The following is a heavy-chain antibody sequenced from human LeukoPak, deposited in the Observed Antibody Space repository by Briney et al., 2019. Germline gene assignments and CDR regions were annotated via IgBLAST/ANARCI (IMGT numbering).Heavy chain of an antibody. D-gene: IGHD2-2*01. V-gene: IGHV3-33*01. CDR2: IWYDGNNK. J-gene: IGHJ1*01. CDR3: ARDQGVVWSSTSCYGAVDFWH. Sequence: GRSLRLSCAASGFTFSRYGMHWVRQAPGKGMEWVAVIWYDGNNKYYADSVKGRFTISGDKSKNTLFLQMSCVSAEDTAVYYCARDQGVVWSSTSCYGAVDFWHWGQGTLVTVS. CDR1: GFTFSRYG.